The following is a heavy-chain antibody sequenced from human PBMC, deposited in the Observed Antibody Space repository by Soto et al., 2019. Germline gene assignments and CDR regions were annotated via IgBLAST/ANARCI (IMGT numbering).Heavy chain of an antibody. V-gene: IGHV3-30-3*01. CDR2: ISYDGSNK. J-gene: IGHJ6*02. CDR1: GFTFSSYA. D-gene: IGHD2-21*02. CDR3: ARDFGDPLVYYYYYGMDV. Sequence: QVQLVESGGGVVQPGRSLRLSCAASGFTFSSYAMHWVRQAPGKGLEWVAVISYDGSNKYYADSVKGRFTISRDNSKNTLYLQMNSLRAEDTAVYYCARDFGDPLVYYYYYGMDVWGQGTTVTVSS.